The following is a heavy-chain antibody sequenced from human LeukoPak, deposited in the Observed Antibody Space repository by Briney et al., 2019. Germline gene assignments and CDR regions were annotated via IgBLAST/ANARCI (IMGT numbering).Heavy chain of an antibody. CDR2: IYTGGTT. CDR3: ARDSSSYYFDY. V-gene: IGHV3-66*01. D-gene: IGHD6-6*01. J-gene: IGHJ4*02. CDR1: GFTVTSNH. Sequence: GGSLRLSCAASGFTVTSNHMNWVRQAPGKGLEWVSIIYTGGTTHYADSLKDRFTISRDDSKNTLYLQMDSLRAEDTAVYYCARDSSSYYFDYWGQGTLVTVSS.